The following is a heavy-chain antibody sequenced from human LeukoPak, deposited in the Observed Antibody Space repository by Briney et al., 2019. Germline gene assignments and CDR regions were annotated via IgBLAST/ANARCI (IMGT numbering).Heavy chain of an antibody. CDR3: ARGVAGYGPYDY. J-gene: IGHJ4*02. D-gene: IGHD5-12*01. V-gene: IGHV4-59*01. Sequence: SETQSLTCTVSGASISSYYWSWIRQPPGKGLEWIGYMYYSGSTNYNPSLKSRVTISLDTPKNQFSLRLNSVTAADTAVYYCARGVAGYGPYDYWGQGTLVTVSS. CDR2: MYYSGST. CDR1: GASISSYY.